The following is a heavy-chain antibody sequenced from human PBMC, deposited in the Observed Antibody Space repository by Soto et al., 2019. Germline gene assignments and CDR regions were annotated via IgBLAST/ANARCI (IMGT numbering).Heavy chain of an antibody. CDR3: ERDDRLPLNWFDP. V-gene: IGHV3-48*02. D-gene: IGHD4-17*01. J-gene: IGHJ5*02. CDR2: ISSTGSTI. CDR1: GFTFSSYS. Sequence: EVQLVESGGGLVQPGGSLRLSCAASGFTFSSYSMNWVRQAPGKGLEWVSYISSTGSTIFYADSVKGRFTISRDNANNTLYLQMNSLRDEDTAVYYCERDDRLPLNWFDPWGQGTLVTVSS.